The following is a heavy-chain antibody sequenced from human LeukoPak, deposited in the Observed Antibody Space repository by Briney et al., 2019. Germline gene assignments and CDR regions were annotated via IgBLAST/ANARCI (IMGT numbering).Heavy chain of an antibody. CDR2: ISYDGSNK. V-gene: IGHV3-30-3*01. CDR3: ARALGRSSLTYAGY. Sequence: GRSLRLSCAASGFTFSSYAMHWVRQAPGKGLEWVAVISYDGSNKYYADSVRGRFTISRDNSKNTLYLQMNSLRAEDTAVYYCARALGRSSLTYAGYWGQGTLVTVSS. CDR1: GFTFSSYA. D-gene: IGHD6-6*01. J-gene: IGHJ4*02.